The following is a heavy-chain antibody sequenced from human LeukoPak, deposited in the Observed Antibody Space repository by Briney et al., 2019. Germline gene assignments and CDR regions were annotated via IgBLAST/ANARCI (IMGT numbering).Heavy chain of an antibody. D-gene: IGHD1-26*01. CDR2: IHHDGSNK. CDR1: GFTFSSYG. J-gene: IGHJ4*02. CDR3: TKAGVVGAKAGFDN. Sequence: GGSLRLSCAASGFTFSSYGMHWVRQAPGKGLDWVAFIHHDGSNKYYADSVRGRFTISRDNAKNSLDLQMNNLRDEDTAIYYCTKAGVVGAKAGFDNWGQGTLVTVSS. V-gene: IGHV3-30*02.